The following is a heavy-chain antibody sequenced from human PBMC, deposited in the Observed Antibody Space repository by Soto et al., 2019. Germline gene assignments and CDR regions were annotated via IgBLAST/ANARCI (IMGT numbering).Heavy chain of an antibody. CDR3: AKVFCPSSSCYFSAVDY. D-gene: IGHD2-2*01. Sequence: EVQLLESGGGLVQPGGSLRLSCAASGFTFNNYAMSWVRQAPGKGLEWVSAISGSGDSTYYADSVKGRFTISRDNSKNTLYLQMNSLSAQDTAVYYCAKVFCPSSSCYFSAVDYWGQGTLVTVSS. CDR1: GFTFNNYA. CDR2: ISGSGDST. J-gene: IGHJ4*02. V-gene: IGHV3-23*01.